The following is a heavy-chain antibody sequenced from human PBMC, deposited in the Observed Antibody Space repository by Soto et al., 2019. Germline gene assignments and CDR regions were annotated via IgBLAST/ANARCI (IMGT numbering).Heavy chain of an antibody. J-gene: IGHJ4*02. D-gene: IGHD3-16*01. Sequence: PGGSLRLSCAASGFTFSSYAMSWVRQAPGKGLEWVSAISGSGGSTYYADSVKGRFTISRDNSKNTLYLQMNSLRAEDTAVYYCAKDWVGNRRTYYFDYWGQGTLVTVSS. CDR2: ISGSGGST. CDR1: GFTFSSYA. V-gene: IGHV3-23*01. CDR3: AKDWVGNRRTYYFDY.